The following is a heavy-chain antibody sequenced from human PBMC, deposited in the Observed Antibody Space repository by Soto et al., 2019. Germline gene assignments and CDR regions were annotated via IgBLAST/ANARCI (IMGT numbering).Heavy chain of an antibody. CDR2: IKPNRGGT. D-gene: IGHD1-20*01. CDR1: GYTFTGYY. V-gene: IGHV1-2*04. J-gene: IGHJ3*02. Sequence: ASVKVSCKASGYTFTGYYMHWVRQAPGQGLEWMGWIKPNRGGTNYAQKFQGWVTMTRDTSISTAYMELSRLRSDDTAVYYCARSSIGITGTDDAFDIWGQGTMVTVSS. CDR3: ARSSIGITGTDDAFDI.